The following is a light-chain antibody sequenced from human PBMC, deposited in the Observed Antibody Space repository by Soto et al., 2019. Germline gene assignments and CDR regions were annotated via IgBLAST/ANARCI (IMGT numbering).Light chain of an antibody. Sequence: QSVLTQPPSVSAAPGQKVTISCSGSSSNIETNPVSWYRHLPGTVPKLLIHNDDKRPSGIPDRFSGSKSGTSATLGITGLQTGDEADYYCGTWDASQSAGVFGGGTKLTVL. CDR2: NDD. V-gene: IGLV1-51*01. CDR3: GTWDASQSAGV. J-gene: IGLJ2*01. CDR1: SSNIETNP.